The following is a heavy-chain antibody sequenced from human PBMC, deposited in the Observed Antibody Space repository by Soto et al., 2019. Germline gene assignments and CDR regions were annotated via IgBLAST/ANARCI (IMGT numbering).Heavy chain of an antibody. CDR3: ALLWFGEVPYGMDV. Sequence: SETLSLTCTVSGGSISSSSYYWGWIRQPPGKGLEWIGSIYYSGSTYYNPSLKSRVTISVDTSKNQFSLKLSSVTAADTAVYYCALLWFGEVPYGMDVWGQGTTVTVSS. J-gene: IGHJ6*02. CDR1: GGSISSSSYY. CDR2: IYYSGST. V-gene: IGHV4-39*01. D-gene: IGHD3-10*01.